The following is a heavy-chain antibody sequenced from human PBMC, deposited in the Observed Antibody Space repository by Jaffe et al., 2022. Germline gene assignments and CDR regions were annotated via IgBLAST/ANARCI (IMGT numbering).Heavy chain of an antibody. D-gene: IGHD3-10*01. CDR3: ARDGGRITMVRGVIITPNNWFDP. Sequence: QVQLQESGPGLVKPSETLSLTCAVSGYSISSGYYWGWIRQPPGKGLEWIGSIYHSGSTYYNPSLKSRVTISVDTSKNQFSLKLSSVTAADTAVYYCARDGGRITMVRGVIITPNNWFDPWGQGTLVTVSS. CDR1: GYSISSGYY. V-gene: IGHV4-38-2*02. CDR2: IYHSGST. J-gene: IGHJ5*02.